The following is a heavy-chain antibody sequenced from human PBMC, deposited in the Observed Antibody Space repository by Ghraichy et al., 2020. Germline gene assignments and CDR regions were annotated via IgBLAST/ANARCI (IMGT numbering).Heavy chain of an antibody. CDR3: AKDGAYNDILSGFYNWFDP. V-gene: IGHV3-23*01. J-gene: IGHJ5*02. D-gene: IGHD3-9*01. CDR2: MSGSGGRT. CDR1: GFTFSNYV. Sequence: SLRLSCAVSGFTFSNYVMNWVRQAPGKGLQWVSTMSGSGGRTYYADSVKGRFTISRDNSKKILYLQMNSLRAEDTAVYYCAKDGAYNDILSGFYNWFDPWGLGTLVTVSS.